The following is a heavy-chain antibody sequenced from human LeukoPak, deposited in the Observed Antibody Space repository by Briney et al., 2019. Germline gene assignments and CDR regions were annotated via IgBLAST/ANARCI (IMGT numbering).Heavy chain of an antibody. CDR2: INPNSGGT. J-gene: IGHJ4*02. D-gene: IGHD3-16*02. CDR3: ARDTRVWGSYRYGLAY. Sequence: ASVKVSCKASGYTFTGYYMHWVRQAPGQGLEWMGWINPNSGGTNYAQKFQGRVTMTRDTSISTAYMELSRLRSDDTAVYYCARDTRVWGSYRYGLAYWGQGTLVTVSS. CDR1: GYTFTGYY. V-gene: IGHV1-2*02.